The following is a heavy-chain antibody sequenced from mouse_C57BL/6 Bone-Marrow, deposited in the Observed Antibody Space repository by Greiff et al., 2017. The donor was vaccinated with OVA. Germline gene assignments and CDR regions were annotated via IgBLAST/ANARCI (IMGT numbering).Heavy chain of an antibody. CDR2: IDPSDSYT. CDR1: GYTFTSYW. D-gene: IGHD2-5*01. J-gene: IGHJ4*01. Sequence: QVQLQQPGAELVMPGASVKLSCKASGYTFTSYWMHWVKQRPGQGLEWIGEIDPSDSYTNYNQKFKGQSTLTVDKSSSTAYMQLSSLTSEDSAFYYCARDSNYVEAMDYWGQGTSVTVSS. V-gene: IGHV1-69*01. CDR3: ARDSNYVEAMDY.